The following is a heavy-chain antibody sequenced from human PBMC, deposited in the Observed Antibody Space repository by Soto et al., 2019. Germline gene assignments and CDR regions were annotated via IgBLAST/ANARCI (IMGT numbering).Heavy chain of an antibody. CDR2: IIPIYGTA. Sequence: GASVKVSCKASGGTFSTYAISWVRQAPGQGLEWMGGIIPIYGTANYAQKFQGRLTMTADESTSTVYMELSNLRSDDTAVYYCAREDKPGGYTPPGTSGFDSWGQGTLVTVSS. D-gene: IGHD5-12*01. V-gene: IGHV1-69*13. CDR1: GGTFSTYA. CDR3: AREDKPGGYTPPGTSGFDS. J-gene: IGHJ4*02.